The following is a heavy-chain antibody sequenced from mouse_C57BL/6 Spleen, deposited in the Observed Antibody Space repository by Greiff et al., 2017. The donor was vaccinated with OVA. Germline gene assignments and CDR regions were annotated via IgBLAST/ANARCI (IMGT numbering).Heavy chain of an antibody. J-gene: IGHJ2*01. CDR3: AREGITTVVPYYFDY. CDR1: GFTFSSYA. D-gene: IGHD1-1*01. Sequence: EVQRVESGGGLVKPGGSLKLSCAASGFTFSSYAMSWVRQTPEKRLEWVATISDGGSYTYYPDNVKGRFTISRDNAKNNLYLQMSHLKSEDTAMYYCAREGITTVVPYYFDYWGQGTTLTVSS. V-gene: IGHV5-4*01. CDR2: ISDGGSYT.